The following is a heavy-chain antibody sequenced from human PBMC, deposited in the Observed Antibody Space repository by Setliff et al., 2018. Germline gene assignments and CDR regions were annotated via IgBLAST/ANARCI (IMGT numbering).Heavy chain of an antibody. Sequence: GGSLRLSCEVSGFSISSHWMHWVRQVPGKGLVWVSRINSEGSRSMYADSVRGRSTISRDNAKNSLYLQMNSLRAEDTAVYYCARLRKDYGDYYYFDYWGQGTLVTVSS. D-gene: IGHD4-17*01. J-gene: IGHJ4*02. CDR3: ARLRKDYGDYYYFDY. CDR1: GFSISSHW. CDR2: INSEGSRS. V-gene: IGHV3-74*03.